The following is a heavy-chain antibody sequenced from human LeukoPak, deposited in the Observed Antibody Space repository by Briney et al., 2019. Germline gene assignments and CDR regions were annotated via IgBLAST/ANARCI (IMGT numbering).Heavy chain of an antibody. CDR3: ARRSPYSTGWSSYFDY. V-gene: IGHV4-39*07. J-gene: IGHJ4*02. CDR2: IYYSGNT. CDR1: GVSISSSNSY. D-gene: IGHD6-19*01. Sequence: SETLSLTCTVSGVSISSSNSYWGWIRQPPGKGLEWIGSIYYSGNTYYNASLKSQVSISIDTSKNQFSLKLTSVTAADSAVYYCARRSPYSTGWSSYFDYWGQGALVTVSS.